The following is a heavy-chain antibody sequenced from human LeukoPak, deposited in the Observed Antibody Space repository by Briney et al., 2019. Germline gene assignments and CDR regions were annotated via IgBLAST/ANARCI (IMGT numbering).Heavy chain of an antibody. CDR2: IYYSGST. J-gene: IGHJ4*02. CDR3: ASRGVAGDFDY. Sequence: SETLSLTCTVSGGSISSGDYYWSWIRQPPGKGLEWIGYIYYSGSTYYNPSLKSRVTISVDTSKNQFSLKLSSVTAADTAVYYCASRGVAGDFDYWGQGTLVTVSS. D-gene: IGHD6-19*01. V-gene: IGHV4-30-4*08. CDR1: GGSISSGDYY.